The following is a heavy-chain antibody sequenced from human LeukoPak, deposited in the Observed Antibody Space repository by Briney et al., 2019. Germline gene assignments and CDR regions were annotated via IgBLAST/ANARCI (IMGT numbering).Heavy chain of an antibody. CDR1: EFTFSNYY. CDR2: ISSSGRSI. J-gene: IGHJ6*03. V-gene: IGHV3-11*01. Sequence: PGGSLRLSCAGSEFTFSNYYMSWIRQAPGKGLEWVAYISSSGRSIGYADSVKGRFTISRDNDKNSVYLQMNSPTAEDTAVYYCARRGDYMDVWGKGTTVTVSS. CDR3: ARRGDYMDV.